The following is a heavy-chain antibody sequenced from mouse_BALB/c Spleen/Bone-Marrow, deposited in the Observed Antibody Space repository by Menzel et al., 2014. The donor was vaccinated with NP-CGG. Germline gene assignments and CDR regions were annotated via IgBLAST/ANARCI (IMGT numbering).Heavy chain of an antibody. D-gene: IGHD2-14*01. Sequence: VKLMESGPELVRPGVSVKISCKGSSYTFTDYAMHWVKQSHAKSLEWIGVISTYYGNANYNQKFKGKATMTVDKSSSTAYMELARLTSEDSAVYYCTRGGRHDEGAYWGQGTLVTVPA. J-gene: IGHJ3*01. CDR2: ISTYYGNA. CDR3: TRGGRHDEGAY. V-gene: IGHV1-67*01. CDR1: SYTFTDYA.